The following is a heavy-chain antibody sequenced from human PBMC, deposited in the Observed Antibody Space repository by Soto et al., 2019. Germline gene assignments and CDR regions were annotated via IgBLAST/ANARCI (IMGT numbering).Heavy chain of an antibody. V-gene: IGHV4-34*01. Sequence: SETLSLTCAVYGGSFSGYYWSWIRQPPGKGLEWIGEINHSGSTNYNPSLKSRVTISVDTSKNQFSLKLSSVTAADTAVYYCARMDIVANWSDYWGQGTLVTVSS. CDR3: ARMDIVANWSDY. J-gene: IGHJ4*02. D-gene: IGHD5-12*01. CDR1: GGSFSGYY. CDR2: INHSGST.